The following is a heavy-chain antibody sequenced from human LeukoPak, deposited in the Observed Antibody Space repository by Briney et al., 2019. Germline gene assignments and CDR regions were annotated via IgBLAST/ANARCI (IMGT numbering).Heavy chain of an antibody. Sequence: PGGSLRLSCAASGFTFSSYWMSWVRQAPGKGLEWVANIKQDGSEKYYVDSVKGRFTISRDNAKNSLYLQMNSLRAEDTAVYYCARVRRGSSGYVDAFDIWGQGTMVTVSS. CDR1: GFTFSSYW. D-gene: IGHD3-22*01. J-gene: IGHJ3*02. CDR3: ARVRRGSSGYVDAFDI. CDR2: IKQDGSEK. V-gene: IGHV3-7*01.